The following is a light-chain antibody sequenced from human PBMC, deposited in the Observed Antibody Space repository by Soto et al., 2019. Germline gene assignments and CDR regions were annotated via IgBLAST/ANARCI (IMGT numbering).Light chain of an antibody. CDR3: QQYNDYPYT. CDR2: KAS. J-gene: IGKJ2*01. V-gene: IGKV1-5*03. Sequence: DIQMTQSPSTLSASVGDSVTITCRASQSISSWLAWYQQKPGKAPKLLIYKASTLESGVPSRFSGSGSGTEFTLTINSLQPDDFATYNCQQYNDYPYTFGQGTKLEIK. CDR1: QSISSW.